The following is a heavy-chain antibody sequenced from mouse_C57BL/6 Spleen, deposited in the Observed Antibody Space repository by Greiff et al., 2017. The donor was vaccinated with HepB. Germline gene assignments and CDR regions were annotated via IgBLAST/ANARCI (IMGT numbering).Heavy chain of an antibody. CDR2: IDPETGGT. V-gene: IGHV1-15*01. Sequence: VKLVESGAELVRPGASVTLSCKASGYTFTDYEMHWVKQTPVHGLEWIGAIDPETGGTAYNQKFKGKAILTADKSSSTAYMELRSLTSEDSAVYYCTTATGYFAYWGQGTLVTVSA. D-gene: IGHD4-1*02. CDR1: GYTFTDYE. J-gene: IGHJ3*01. CDR3: TTATGYFAY.